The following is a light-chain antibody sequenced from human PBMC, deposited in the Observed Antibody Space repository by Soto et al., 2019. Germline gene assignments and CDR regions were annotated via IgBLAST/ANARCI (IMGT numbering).Light chain of an antibody. CDR1: SSNLGAGYE. Sequence: QSVLTQPPSVSGAPGQRVTISCTGSSSNLGAGYEVHWYQQIPGKAPKLLIYGNNNRPSGVPDRFSGSKSGTSASLAITGLQAEDEADYYCQSYDISLSGYVFGTGTRSPS. CDR2: GNN. CDR3: QSYDISLSGYV. J-gene: IGLJ1*01. V-gene: IGLV1-40*01.